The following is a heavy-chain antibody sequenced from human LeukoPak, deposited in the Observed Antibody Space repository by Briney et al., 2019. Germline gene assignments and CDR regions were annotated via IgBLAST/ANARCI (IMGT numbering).Heavy chain of an antibody. CDR1: GGTFSSYA. Sequence: SVKVSCKASGGTFSSYAISWVRQAPGQGLEWMGRIIPILGIANYAQKFQGRVTITADKSTSTAYMELSSLRSEDTAVYYCATPKTPGSYDILTGYSAEVAFDIWGQGTMVTVSS. CDR3: ATPKTPGSYDILTGYSAEVAFDI. D-gene: IGHD3-9*01. J-gene: IGHJ3*02. V-gene: IGHV1-69*04. CDR2: IIPILGIA.